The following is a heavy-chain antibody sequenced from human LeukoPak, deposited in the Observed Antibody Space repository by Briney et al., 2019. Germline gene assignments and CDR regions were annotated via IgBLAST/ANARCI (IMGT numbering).Heavy chain of an antibody. V-gene: IGHV3-23*01. CDR2: ISGSGGST. CDR1: GFTFNVHG. CDR3: AKSGSMVVTAISRSVGWFDP. D-gene: IGHD2-21*02. Sequence: PGGSLRLSCVASGFTFNVHGMTWVRQAPGEGLEWVSSISGSGGSTYYADSVKGRFTISRDNSKNTLYLQMNSLRAEDTAVYYCAKSGSMVVTAISRSVGWFDPWGQGTLVTVSS. J-gene: IGHJ5*02.